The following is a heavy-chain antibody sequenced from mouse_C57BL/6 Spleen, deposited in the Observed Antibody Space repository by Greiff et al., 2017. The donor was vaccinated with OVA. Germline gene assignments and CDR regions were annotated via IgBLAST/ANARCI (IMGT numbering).Heavy chain of an antibody. CDR3: ERGGTYYDRWFAY. CDR1: GYTFTSYW. D-gene: IGHD2-4*01. Sequence: VQLKQPGTDLVKPGASVKLSCKASGYTFTSYWMHWVKQRPGQGLEWIGNINPSNGGTNYNEKFKSKATLTVDKSSSTAYMQLSSLTSEDSAVYDCERGGTYYDRWFAYWGQGTLVTVSA. CDR2: INPSNGGT. V-gene: IGHV1-53*01. J-gene: IGHJ3*01.